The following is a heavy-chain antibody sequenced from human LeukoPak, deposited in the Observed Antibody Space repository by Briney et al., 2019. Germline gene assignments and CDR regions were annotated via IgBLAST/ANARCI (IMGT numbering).Heavy chain of an antibody. CDR1: GYSFTSYW. J-gene: IGHJ4*02. Sequence: ESLKLSCTGSGYSFTSYWTGWVRQMPGKGLEWMGIIYPGDSDTKYSPSFQGQVTISADKSISTAYLQWSSLKASDTAMYYCARTGYTSGWYVGSFDYWGQGTLVTVSS. CDR3: ARTGYTSGWYVGSFDY. V-gene: IGHV5-51*01. CDR2: IYPGDSDT. D-gene: IGHD6-19*01.